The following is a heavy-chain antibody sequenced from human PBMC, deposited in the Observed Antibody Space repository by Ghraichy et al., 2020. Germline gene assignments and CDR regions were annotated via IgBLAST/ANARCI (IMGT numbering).Heavy chain of an antibody. Sequence: QTLSLTCTVSGGSISSSSYYWGWIRQPPGKGLEWIGSIYYSGSTYYNPSLKSRVTISVDTSKNQFSLKLSSVTAADTAVYYCARHITPRPYYYDSSGYYYWGQGTLVTVSS. CDR3: ARHITPRPYYYDSSGYYY. V-gene: IGHV4-39*01. CDR2: IYYSGST. J-gene: IGHJ4*02. CDR1: GGSISSSSYY. D-gene: IGHD3-22*01.